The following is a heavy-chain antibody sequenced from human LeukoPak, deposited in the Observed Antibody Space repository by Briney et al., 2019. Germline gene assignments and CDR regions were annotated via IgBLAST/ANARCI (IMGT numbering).Heavy chain of an antibody. CDR1: GGSISSYY. J-gene: IGHJ6*03. V-gene: IGHV4-59*01. CDR2: IYYSGST. D-gene: IGHD5-18*01. Sequence: SATLSLTCTVSGGSISSYYWSWIRQPPGKGRDWIGYIYYSGSTNYKSSLKSRVTISVDTSKNQFSLKLSSVTAADTAVYYCARTTEGGYSYGYFYYYYMDVWGKGTTVTISS. CDR3: ARTTEGGYSYGYFYYYYMDV.